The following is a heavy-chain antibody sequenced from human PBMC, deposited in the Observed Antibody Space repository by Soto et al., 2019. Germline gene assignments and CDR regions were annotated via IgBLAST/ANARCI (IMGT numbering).Heavy chain of an antibody. Sequence: GGSLRLSCAASGFTFSNYWMSWVRQAPGKGLEWVANIKQDGSEKFYVDSVKGRFTISRDNAKNSLYLQMNSLRAEDTAVYYCARVAGSGSYYPQDYWGQGTLVTVSS. D-gene: IGHD3-10*01. V-gene: IGHV3-7*03. J-gene: IGHJ4*02. CDR3: ARVAGSGSYYPQDY. CDR1: GFTFSNYW. CDR2: IKQDGSEK.